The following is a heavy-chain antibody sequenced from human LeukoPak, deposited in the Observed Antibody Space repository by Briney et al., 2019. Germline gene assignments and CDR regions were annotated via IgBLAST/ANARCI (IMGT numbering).Heavy chain of an antibody. J-gene: IGHJ4*02. CDR2: ISSSGSTI. D-gene: IGHD6-13*01. V-gene: IGHV3-11*01. Sequence: PGGSLRLSCAASGFTFSDYYMSWIRQAPGKGLEWVSYISSSGSTIYYADSVKGRFTISRDNAKNSLYLQMNSLRAEDTAVYYCAKGNIAAAGRRYYFDYWGQGTLVTVSS. CDR3: AKGNIAAAGRRYYFDY. CDR1: GFTFSDYY.